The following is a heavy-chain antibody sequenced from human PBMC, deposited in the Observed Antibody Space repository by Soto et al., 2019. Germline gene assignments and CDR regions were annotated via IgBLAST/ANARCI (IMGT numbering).Heavy chain of an antibody. CDR2: KSYRSKRYN. Sequence: PSQTLSLTCDISGYSVSTNSVTWSWTRQAPSRGLEWLARKSYRSKRYNDYAISVKSRLTISPDTSKSQFSLQLNSVTPEDTAVSYCASDIFPSSGWSYFGSWGPGTMVTVSS. V-gene: IGHV6-1*01. J-gene: IGHJ4*02. D-gene: IGHD6-19*01. CDR1: GYSVSTNSVT. CDR3: ASDIFPSSGWSYFGS.